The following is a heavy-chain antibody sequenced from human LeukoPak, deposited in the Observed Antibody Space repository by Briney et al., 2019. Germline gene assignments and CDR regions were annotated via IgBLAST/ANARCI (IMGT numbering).Heavy chain of an antibody. CDR3: ARLESVVATTVDY. J-gene: IGHJ4*02. D-gene: IGHD5-12*01. Sequence: PGGSLRLSCAASGFTFSSYSMNWVRQAPGKGLEWVSYISSSSSTIYYADSVKGRFTISRDNAKNSLYLQMNSLRDEDMPVYYCARLESVVATTVDYWGQGALVTVSS. CDR1: GFTFSSYS. CDR2: ISSSSSTI. V-gene: IGHV3-48*02.